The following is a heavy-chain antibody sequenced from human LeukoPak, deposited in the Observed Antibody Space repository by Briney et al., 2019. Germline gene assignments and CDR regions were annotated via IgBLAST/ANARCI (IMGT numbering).Heavy chain of an antibody. J-gene: IGHJ3*02. D-gene: IGHD1-14*01. V-gene: IGHV1-2*02. CDR1: AYTFTGYY. CDR3: ARRSRNGLDAFDI. CDR2: IHPNNSDT. Sequence: ASVTVSCKASAYTFTGYYLHWVRQAPGQGLEWMGWIHPNNSDTNYAQKFQGRVTITRDRSISTAYKELSRLTADDTAVYYCARRSRNGLDAFDIWGQGTMVTVSS.